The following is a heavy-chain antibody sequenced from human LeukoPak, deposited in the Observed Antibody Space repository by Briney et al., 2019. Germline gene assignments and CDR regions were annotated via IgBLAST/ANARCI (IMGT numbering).Heavy chain of an antibody. CDR1: GFRFSTYS. V-gene: IGHV3-48*01. J-gene: IGHJ4*02. CDR3: ARDYVFAFDY. Sequence: GGSLRLSCAASGFRFSTYSMNWVRQAPGKGLEWISYISHSGGAEHYTDSVKGRFTISRNNAKNALYLQMNSLRAEDTAVYFCARDYVFAFDYWSQGTLVTVSS. D-gene: IGHD3-10*02. CDR2: ISHSGGAE.